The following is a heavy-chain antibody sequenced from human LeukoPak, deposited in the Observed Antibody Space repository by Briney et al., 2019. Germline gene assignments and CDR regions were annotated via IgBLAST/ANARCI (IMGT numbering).Heavy chain of an antibody. CDR3: ALTYYYDSSGYSFDY. CDR1: GFTFSNFG. Sequence: PGGSLRLSCVVSGFTFSNFGMNWVRQAPGKGLGWVSSITSSATYIYYADSVKGRFTISRDNAKNSLYLQMNSLRAEDTAVYYCALTYYYDSSGYSFDYWGQGTLVTVSS. V-gene: IGHV3-21*01. D-gene: IGHD3-22*01. J-gene: IGHJ4*02. CDR2: ITSSATYI.